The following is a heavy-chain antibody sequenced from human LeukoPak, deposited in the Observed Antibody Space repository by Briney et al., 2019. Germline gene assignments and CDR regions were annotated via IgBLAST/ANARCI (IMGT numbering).Heavy chain of an antibody. CDR2: INPNSGGT. V-gene: IGHV1-2*02. Sequence: ASVKVSCKASGCTFTGYYMHWVRQAPGQGLEWMGWINPNSGGTNYAQRFQGRVTMTRDTSISTAYMELSRLRSDDTAVYYCSRALTGMRAYYYYYMDVWGKGTTVTVSS. CDR3: SRALTGMRAYYYYYMDV. D-gene: IGHD1-20*01. CDR1: GCTFTGYY. J-gene: IGHJ6*03.